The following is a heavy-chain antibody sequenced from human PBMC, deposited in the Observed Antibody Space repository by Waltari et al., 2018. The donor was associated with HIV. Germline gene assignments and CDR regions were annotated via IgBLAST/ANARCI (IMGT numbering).Heavy chain of an antibody. CDR1: GGSITRDHYY. D-gene: IGHD2-2*01. CDR3: ATGDSSTSPKYYYGMDV. Sequence: QVQLQESGPGLVKPSQTLSLTCTVPGGSITRDHYYWNWARQPPRKGLEWIGYIYYSGTTFYNPSLKSRVTVSVDRSKNKFSLKLTSVTAADTAVYYCATGDSSTSPKYYYGMDVWGQGTTVTVSS. CDR2: IYYSGTT. V-gene: IGHV4-30-4*08. J-gene: IGHJ6*02.